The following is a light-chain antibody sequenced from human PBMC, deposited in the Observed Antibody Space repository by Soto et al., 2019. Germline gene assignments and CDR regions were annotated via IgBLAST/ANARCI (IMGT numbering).Light chain of an antibody. CDR2: EGS. Sequence: QSALTQPASVSGSPGQSITISCTGTSSDIGSYNIVAWYQQHPGKAPKLIIYEGSRRPSGISNRFSGSKSGNTASLTISGLQAEDEADYHCCSYAGTSPFVIFGGGTKLTVL. V-gene: IGLV2-23*01. CDR1: SSDIGSYNI. CDR3: CSYAGTSPFVI. J-gene: IGLJ2*01.